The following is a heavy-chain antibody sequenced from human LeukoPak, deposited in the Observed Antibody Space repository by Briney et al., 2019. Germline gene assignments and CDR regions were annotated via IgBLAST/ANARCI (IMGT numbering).Heavy chain of an antibody. Sequence: GESLKISCKGSGYRFTTYWIGGVRQMPGKSLEWMGIIYPGDSDTTYSPSFQGQVTISADKSISTAYLQWSSLKASDSAMYYCGRIPAAGSLKGSFDIWGQGTMVTVSS. D-gene: IGHD6-13*01. CDR2: IYPGDSDT. CDR3: GRIPAAGSLKGSFDI. CDR1: GYRFTTYW. J-gene: IGHJ3*02. V-gene: IGHV5-51*01.